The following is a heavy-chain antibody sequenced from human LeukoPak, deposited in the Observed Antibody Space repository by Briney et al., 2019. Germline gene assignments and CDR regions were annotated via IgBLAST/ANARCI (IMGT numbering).Heavy chain of an antibody. CDR3: VRASGYYYGSGSYYTFDY. CDR2: INHSGST. J-gene: IGHJ4*02. CDR1: GGSFSGYY. Sequence: SETLSLTCAVYGGSFSGYYWSWIRQPPGKGLEWIGEINHSGSTNYNPSLKSRVTISVDTSKNQFSLKLSSVTAADTAVYYCVRASGYYYGSGSYYTFDYWGQGTLVTVSS. D-gene: IGHD3-10*01. V-gene: IGHV4-34*01.